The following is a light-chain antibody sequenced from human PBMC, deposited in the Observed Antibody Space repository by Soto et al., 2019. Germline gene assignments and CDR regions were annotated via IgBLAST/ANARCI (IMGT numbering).Light chain of an antibody. CDR1: QSVSSS. V-gene: IGKV3-15*01. Sequence: EMVMTQSPATLSVSPGERATLSCRASQSVSSSSAWYQQKPGQAPRLLIYGASSRATGIPARFSGSGSGTEFTLTIGSLQSEDFALYYCQQYNDWWTFGQGTKVEIK. J-gene: IGKJ1*01. CDR2: GAS. CDR3: QQYNDWWT.